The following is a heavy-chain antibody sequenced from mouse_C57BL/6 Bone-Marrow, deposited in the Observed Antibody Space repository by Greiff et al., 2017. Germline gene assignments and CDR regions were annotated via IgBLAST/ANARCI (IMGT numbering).Heavy chain of an antibody. J-gene: IGHJ1*03. CDR3: TTGYSNRWYFDV. V-gene: IGHV14-4*01. Sequence: EVQLQQSGAELVRPGASVKLSCTASGFNIKDDYMHWVKQRPEQGLEWIGWIDPENGDTEYASKFQGKATITADTSSNTAYLQLSSLTSEDTAVYYCTTGYSNRWYFDVWGTGTTVTVSS. CDR2: IDPENGDT. CDR1: GFNIKDDY. D-gene: IGHD2-5*01.